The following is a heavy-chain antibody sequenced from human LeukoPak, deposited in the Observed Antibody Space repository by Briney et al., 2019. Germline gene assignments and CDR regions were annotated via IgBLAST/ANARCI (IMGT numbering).Heavy chain of an antibody. J-gene: IGHJ6*03. CDR1: GGSISSSSSY. D-gene: IGHD3-9*01. CDR2: IYYSGST. Sequence: SETLSLTCTVSGGSISSSSSYWGWIRQPPGKGLEWIGSIYYSGSTYYNPSLKSRVTISVDTSKNQFSLKLSSVTAADTAVYYCARNPSAREELRYFDPYYYYYYMDVWGKGTTVTVSS. CDR3: ARNPSAREELRYFDPYYYYYYMDV. V-gene: IGHV4-39*07.